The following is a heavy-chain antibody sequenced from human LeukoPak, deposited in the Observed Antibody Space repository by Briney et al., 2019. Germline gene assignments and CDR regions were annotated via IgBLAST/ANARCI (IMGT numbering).Heavy chain of an antibody. CDR1: GYTFTGYY. CDR2: INPNSGGT. CDR3: ARDCPKPPPHVGATYPFDY. V-gene: IGHV1-2*02. Sequence: ASVKVSCKASGYTFTGYYIHWVRQAPGQGLEWMGWINPNSGGTNYTQKFQRRVTMTRDTSISTAYMELSRLRSDDTAVYYCARDCPKPPPHVGATYPFDYWGQGTLVTVSS. J-gene: IGHJ4*02. D-gene: IGHD1-26*01.